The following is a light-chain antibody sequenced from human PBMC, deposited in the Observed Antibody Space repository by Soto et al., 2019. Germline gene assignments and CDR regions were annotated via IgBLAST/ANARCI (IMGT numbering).Light chain of an antibody. V-gene: IGKV3-15*01. Sequence: EIVMTQSPATLSLSPGERASLSWRASQSVSSSLAWYQQKPGQAPRLLIYGASTRATGIPARFSGSGSGTEFTLTISSLQSEDFAVYYCQQYNNWPFTFGPGTKVDIK. CDR3: QQYNNWPFT. J-gene: IGKJ3*01. CDR2: GAS. CDR1: QSVSSS.